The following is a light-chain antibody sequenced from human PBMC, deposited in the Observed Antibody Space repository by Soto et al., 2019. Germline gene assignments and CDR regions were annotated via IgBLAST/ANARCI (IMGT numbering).Light chain of an antibody. Sequence: EIVLTQSPGTLSLSPGERATLSCRASLSVSSSYLAWYQQRPGQAPRLLIYGASSRATGIPDRFSGTGSGTDFTLTISRLEPEDFAVYYCQQSVSSPYTFGQGTKLEIK. CDR3: QQSVSSPYT. J-gene: IGKJ2*01. V-gene: IGKV3-20*01. CDR1: LSVSSSY. CDR2: GAS.